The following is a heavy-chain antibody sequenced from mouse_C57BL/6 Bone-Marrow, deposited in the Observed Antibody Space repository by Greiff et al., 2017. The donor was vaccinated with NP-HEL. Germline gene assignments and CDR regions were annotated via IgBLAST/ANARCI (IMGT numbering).Heavy chain of an antibody. Sequence: QVQLQQSGAELARPGASVKLSCKASGYTFTSYGISWVKQRPGQGLEWIGAIYPRSGNTYYNEKFKGKATLTADKSSSTAYMELRSLTSEDSAVYFCARLLRDLYFDVWGTGTTVTVSS. V-gene: IGHV1-81*01. CDR1: GYTFTSYG. CDR3: ARLLRDLYFDV. D-gene: IGHD1-1*01. J-gene: IGHJ1*03. CDR2: IYPRSGNT.